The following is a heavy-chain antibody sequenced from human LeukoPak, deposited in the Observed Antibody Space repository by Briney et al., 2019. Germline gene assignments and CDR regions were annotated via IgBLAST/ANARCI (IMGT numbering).Heavy chain of an antibody. Sequence: GGSLRLSCAAPGFTFSSYWMHWVRQAPGKGLVWVSRIKTDGSSTDYADSVKGRFTISRDNAKNTMYLQMNSLRAEDTAVYYCARGVSGTGPDIWGLGTMVTVSS. CDR2: IKTDGSST. CDR1: GFTFSSYW. J-gene: IGHJ3*02. CDR3: ARGVSGTGPDI. V-gene: IGHV3-74*01. D-gene: IGHD5/OR15-5a*01.